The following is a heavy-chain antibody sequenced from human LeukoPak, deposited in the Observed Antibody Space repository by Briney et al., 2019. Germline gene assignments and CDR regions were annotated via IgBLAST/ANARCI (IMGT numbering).Heavy chain of an antibody. CDR1: GFTFSGSA. V-gene: IGHV3-73*01. Sequence: TGGSLRLSCAASGFTFSGSAMHWVRQASGKGLEWVGRIRSKANHYATAYAASVKGRFTVSRDDSKNTAYLQMNSLKTEDTAVYYCTTTPITMIVVVITTGTRDAFDIWGQGTMVTVSS. CDR2: IRSKANHYAT. J-gene: IGHJ3*02. D-gene: IGHD3-22*01. CDR3: TTTPITMIVVVITTGTRDAFDI.